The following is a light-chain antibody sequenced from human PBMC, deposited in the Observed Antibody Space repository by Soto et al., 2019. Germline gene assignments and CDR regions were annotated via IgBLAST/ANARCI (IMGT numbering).Light chain of an antibody. Sequence: EVVMTQSPATLSVSPGERATLSCRASETVATNLAWYQQKPGQAPRLLISGASTRAAGISDRFRGSGSGTEFTLTISSLRSEHSVIYYCQQYFEWPPMTFGQGTKVEI. V-gene: IGKV3-15*01. J-gene: IGKJ1*01. CDR1: ETVATN. CDR2: GAS. CDR3: QQYFEWPPMT.